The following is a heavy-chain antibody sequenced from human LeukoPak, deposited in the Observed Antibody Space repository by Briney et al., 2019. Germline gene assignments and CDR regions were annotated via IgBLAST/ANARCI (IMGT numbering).Heavy chain of an antibody. V-gene: IGHV3-48*01. Sequence: PGGSLRLSCAASGFTFNTYSLDWVRQVPGKGLGWISYISSGSTTIYYADSVKGRFTISRDNAKNSLYLQMNSLRAEDTAVYYCARDPYYFDYWGRGTLVTVSP. CDR3: ARDPYYFDY. CDR1: GFTFNTYS. CDR2: ISSGSTTI. J-gene: IGHJ4*02.